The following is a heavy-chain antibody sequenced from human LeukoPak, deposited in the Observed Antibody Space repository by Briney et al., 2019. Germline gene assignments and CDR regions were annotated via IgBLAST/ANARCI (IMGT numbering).Heavy chain of an antibody. Sequence: PSETLSLTCTVSGGSISGYHWSWIRQAPGKGLEWIGYIYYTGDTSYNPSLKSRVTISVDTSKNQFSLKLSSVTAADTAGYYCAREISDFWSGSRGVDIWGQGTMVTVSP. D-gene: IGHD3-3*01. CDR2: IYYTGDT. V-gene: IGHV4-59*01. CDR1: GGSISGYH. J-gene: IGHJ3*02. CDR3: AREISDFWSGSRGVDI.